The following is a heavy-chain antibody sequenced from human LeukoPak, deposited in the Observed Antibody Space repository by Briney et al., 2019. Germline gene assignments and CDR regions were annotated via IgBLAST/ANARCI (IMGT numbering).Heavy chain of an antibody. CDR1: GGSVSSGSYY. Sequence: SETLSLTCTVSGGSVSSGSYYWSWIRQSPGRGLEWIGYIDNSGSTNYNPSLTSRVTISVDTSKNQFSVKLTSVSAADTAVYYCAREGYYDSSGPFDYWGQGTLVTVSS. CDR2: IDNSGST. D-gene: IGHD3-22*01. V-gene: IGHV4-61*01. CDR3: AREGYYDSSGPFDY. J-gene: IGHJ4*02.